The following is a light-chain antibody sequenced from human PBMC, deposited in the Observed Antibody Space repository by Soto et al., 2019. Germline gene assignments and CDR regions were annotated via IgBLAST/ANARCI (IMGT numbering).Light chain of an antibody. CDR2: ASF. CDR3: QQTYSSPVT. J-gene: IGKJ1*01. V-gene: IGKV1-39*01. CDR1: QSISNY. Sequence: DIQMTQSPSSLSASVGDRVTISCRASQSISNYLNWYQQKPGKAPKLLIYASFTLQSGVPSRFSGSGSGTDFTLTISSLQPEDFGTYYCQQTYSSPVTFGQGTKLEI.